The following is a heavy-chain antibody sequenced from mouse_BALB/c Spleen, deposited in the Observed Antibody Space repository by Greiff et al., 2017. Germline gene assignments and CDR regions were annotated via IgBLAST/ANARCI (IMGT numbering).Heavy chain of an antibody. Sequence: QVQLQQSGAELVRPGTSVKVSCKASGYAFTNYLIEWVKQRPGQGLEWIGVINPGSGGTNYNEKFKGKATLTADKSSSTAYMQLSSLTSDDSAVYFCARGGHYYGYEFADWGQGTLVTVSA. CDR1: GYAFTNYL. V-gene: IGHV1-54*01. CDR3: ARGGHYYGYEFAD. CDR2: INPGSGGT. J-gene: IGHJ3*01. D-gene: IGHD1-2*01.